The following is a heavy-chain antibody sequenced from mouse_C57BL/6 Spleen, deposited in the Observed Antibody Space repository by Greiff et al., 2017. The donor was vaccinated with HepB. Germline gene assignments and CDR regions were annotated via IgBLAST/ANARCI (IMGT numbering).Heavy chain of an antibody. CDR1: GYTFTSYW. CDR3: ARSGTTVVGAMDY. D-gene: IGHD1-1*01. Sequence: QVQLQQPGAELVRPGSSVKLSCKASGYTFTSYWIDWVKQRPGQGLEWIGNIYPSDSETHYNQKFKDKATLTVDKSSSTAYMQLSSLTSEDSAVYYCARSGTTVVGAMDYWGQGTSVTVSS. CDR2: IYPSDSET. V-gene: IGHV1-61*01. J-gene: IGHJ4*01.